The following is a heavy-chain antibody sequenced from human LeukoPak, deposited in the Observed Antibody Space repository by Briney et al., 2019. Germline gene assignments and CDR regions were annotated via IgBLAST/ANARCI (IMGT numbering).Heavy chain of an antibody. CDR3: TTSWHSSGWYGSAYMDV. Sequence: PGGSLRLSCAASGFTFSNAWMSWVRQAPGKGLEWVGRIKSKTDGGTTDYAAPVKGRFTISRDDSKNTLYLQMNSLKTEDTAVYYCTTSWHSSGWYGSAYMDVWGKGTTVTVSS. CDR2: IKSKTDGGTT. CDR1: GFTFSNAW. V-gene: IGHV3-15*01. J-gene: IGHJ6*03. D-gene: IGHD6-19*01.